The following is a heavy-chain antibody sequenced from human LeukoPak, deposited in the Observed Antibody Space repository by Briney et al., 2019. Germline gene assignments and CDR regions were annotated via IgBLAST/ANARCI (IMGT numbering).Heavy chain of an antibody. CDR1: GFTLGHYA. CDR2: IRSKTYGGTT. Sequence: GRTLRLSYTASGFTLGHYAMLCVRQPRGRGLEGVGFIRSKTYGGTTEYAASVKGRFTISRDDSKNIAYMQMNSLKTDDTAVYYCTRDQGIAVESDYWGQGTLVTVSS. CDR3: TRDQGIAVESDY. J-gene: IGHJ4*02. V-gene: IGHV3-49*04. D-gene: IGHD6-19*01.